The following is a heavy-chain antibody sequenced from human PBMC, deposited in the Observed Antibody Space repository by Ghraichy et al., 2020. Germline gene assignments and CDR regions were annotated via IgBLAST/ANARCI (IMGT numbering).Heavy chain of an antibody. D-gene: IGHD3-16*01. V-gene: IGHV4-38-2*01. CDR3: ARAPGLGWVYDYYGMDV. Sequence: SETLSLTCAVSGYSISSGYYWGWIRQPPGKGLEWIGSIYHSGSTYYNPSLKSRVTISVDTSKNQLSLKLSSVTAADTAVYYCARAPGLGWVYDYYGMDVWAHVTTVTVCS. CDR2: IYHSGST. J-gene: IGHJ6*02. CDR1: GYSISSGYY.